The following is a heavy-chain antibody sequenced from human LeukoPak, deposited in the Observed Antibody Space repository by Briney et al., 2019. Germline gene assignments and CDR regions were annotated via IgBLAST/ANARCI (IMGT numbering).Heavy chain of an antibody. D-gene: IGHD3-10*01. CDR3: ARELCVRGSGSYCPFDY. Sequence: ASVKVSCKASGYTFTSYAMNWVRQAPGQGLEWMGWTNTNTGNSTYGQGFTGRFVFSLDTSVSTAYLQISSLKAEDTAVYYCARELCVRGSGSYCPFDYWGQGTLVTVSS. V-gene: IGHV7-4-1*02. J-gene: IGHJ4*02. CDR2: TNTNTGNS. CDR1: GYTFTSYA.